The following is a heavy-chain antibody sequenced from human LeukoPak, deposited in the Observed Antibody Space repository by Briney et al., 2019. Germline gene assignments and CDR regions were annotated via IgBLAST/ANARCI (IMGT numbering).Heavy chain of an antibody. CDR1: GFTVSSNY. V-gene: IGHV3-53*01. CDR2: IYSGGST. CDR3: ARVLYYDFWSGYFDY. J-gene: IGHJ4*02. D-gene: IGHD3-3*01. Sequence: GGSLRLSCAASGFTVSSNYMSWVRQAPGKGLEWVSVIYSGGSTYYADSVKGRFTISRDNSKNTLYLQMNSLRAEDTAVYYCARVLYYDFWSGYFDYWGQGTLVTGSS.